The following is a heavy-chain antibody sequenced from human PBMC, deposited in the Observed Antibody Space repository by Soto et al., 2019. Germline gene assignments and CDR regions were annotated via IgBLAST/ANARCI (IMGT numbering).Heavy chain of an antibody. CDR3: ARYSSQYAYDAGN. V-gene: IGHV4-4*07. D-gene: IGHD3-22*01. CDR1: GGSINSYW. Sequence: SETLSLTCSVSGGSINSYWWSWIRQPAGKGLEWIGRVYSSGTTDYNPSLNSRATISVETSKKQFSLKLTSVTAAETAVNSCARYSSQYAYDAGNWCQGTQVNASS. J-gene: IGHJ4*02. CDR2: VYSSGTT.